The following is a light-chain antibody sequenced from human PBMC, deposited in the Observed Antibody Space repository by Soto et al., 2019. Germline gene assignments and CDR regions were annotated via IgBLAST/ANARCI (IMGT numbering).Light chain of an antibody. V-gene: IGKV3-20*01. J-gene: IGKJ1*01. Sequence: EIVLTQSPGTLSLSPGERATLSCRASQSVSDTYLAWYQQKPGQPPRLLIYGASNRATGIPDLFSGSGSGTDFTLTVSRLEHEYFAVYYCHFATLVWTFGQGNKVESK. CDR3: HFATLVWT. CDR2: GAS. CDR1: QSVSDTY.